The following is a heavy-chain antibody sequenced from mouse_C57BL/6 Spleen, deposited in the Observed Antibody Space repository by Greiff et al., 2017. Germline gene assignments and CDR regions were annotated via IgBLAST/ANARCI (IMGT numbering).Heavy chain of an antibody. D-gene: IGHD4-1*01. Sequence: EVMLVESGEGLVKPGGSLKLSCAASGFTFSSSAMSWVRQTPEKRLEWVAYISSGGDYIYYADTVKGRFTISSDNARNTLYLQMSSLKSEDTAMYYCTRGGLGQGPFDYWGQGTTLTVSS. J-gene: IGHJ2*01. CDR3: TRGGLGQGPFDY. CDR1: GFTFSSSA. V-gene: IGHV5-9-1*02. CDR2: ISSGGDYI.